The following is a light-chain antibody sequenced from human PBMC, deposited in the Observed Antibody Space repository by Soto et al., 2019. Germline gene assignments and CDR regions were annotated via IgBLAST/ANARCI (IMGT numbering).Light chain of an antibody. V-gene: IGKV3-11*01. Sequence: EIVMPQSPATLSASPGERATLSCRASQSVSSNLAWYQQKPGQAPRLLIYDASNRATGIPARFSGGGSGTDFTLTISGLEPEDFAIYYCQHRSNWPPEWTFGQGTKVDIK. CDR2: DAS. CDR3: QHRSNWPPEWT. CDR1: QSVSSN. J-gene: IGKJ1*01.